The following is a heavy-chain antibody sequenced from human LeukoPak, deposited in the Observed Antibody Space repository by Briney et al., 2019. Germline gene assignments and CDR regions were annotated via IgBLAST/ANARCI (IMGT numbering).Heavy chain of an antibody. V-gene: IGHV3-7*03. J-gene: IGHJ4*02. CDR3: AKKGYYDGSGYYMYYFDH. Sequence: QPGGSLRLSCAASGFTFSSYWMSWVRQAPGKGLEWVANIKQDGSEKYYVDSVKGRFTISRDNAKNSLYLQMNSLRAEDTAVYYCAKKGYYDGSGYYMYYFDHWGQGTLVTVSS. D-gene: IGHD3-22*01. CDR2: IKQDGSEK. CDR1: GFTFSSYW.